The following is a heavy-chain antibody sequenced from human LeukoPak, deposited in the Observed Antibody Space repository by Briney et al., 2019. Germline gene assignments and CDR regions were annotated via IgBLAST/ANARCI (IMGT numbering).Heavy chain of an antibody. CDR3: ARVEVGATPHQLYYYYYMDV. J-gene: IGHJ6*03. CDR1: GGSISSGDYY. D-gene: IGHD1-26*01. Sequence: SETLSLTCTVSGGSISSGDYYWSWIRQPPGKGLEWIGYIYYSGSTYYNPSLKSRVTISVDTSKNQSSLKLSSVTAADTAVYYCARVEVGATPHQLYYYYYMDVWGKGTTVTVSS. CDR2: IYYSGST. V-gene: IGHV4-30-4*08.